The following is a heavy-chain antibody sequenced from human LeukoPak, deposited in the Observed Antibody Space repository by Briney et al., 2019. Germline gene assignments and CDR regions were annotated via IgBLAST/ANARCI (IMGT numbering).Heavy chain of an antibody. J-gene: IGHJ5*02. D-gene: IGHD2-15*01. CDR1: GGSITSGGYC. V-gene: IGHV4-31*03. CDR2: VCHDGGT. CDR3: AKEGRGSGGNNGWFEP. Sequence: SETLSLTCTVSGGSITSGGYCWSWIRQHPGKGLEWIGYVCHDGGTSYNPSLKSRVTVAIDTSKNQFSLKLNSVTAADTAVFYCAKEGRGSGGNNGWFEPWGQGTLVTVSS.